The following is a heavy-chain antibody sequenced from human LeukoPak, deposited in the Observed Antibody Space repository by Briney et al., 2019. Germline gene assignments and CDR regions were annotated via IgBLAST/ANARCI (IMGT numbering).Heavy chain of an antibody. Sequence: ASVKVSCKASGYTFTSDGISWVRQAPGQGLEWMGWISAYNGNRNYAQKFQGRVTMTTDTSTSTAYMQLRSLSSDDTAVYYCARERYYDSSGYPSYFDYWGQGPLVTVSS. V-gene: IGHV1-18*01. D-gene: IGHD3-22*01. J-gene: IGHJ4*02. CDR3: ARERYYDSSGYPSYFDY. CDR2: ISAYNGNR. CDR1: GYTFTSDG.